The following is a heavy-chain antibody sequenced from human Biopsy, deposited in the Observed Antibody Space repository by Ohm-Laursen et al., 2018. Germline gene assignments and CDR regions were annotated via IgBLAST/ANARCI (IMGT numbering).Heavy chain of an antibody. J-gene: IGHJ6*02. V-gene: IGHV4-34*01. CDR1: GGSFSGYD. Sequence: TLSLTCVVDGGSFSGYDWTWIRQPPGKGLEWVGEFSHTGTTIYNPSLKSRLTISVDKSKNHFSLRLTSMTAADTAVYYCVRGVDYYDPYHYYALDVWGQGTTVTVSS. CDR2: FSHTGTT. CDR3: VRGVDYYDPYHYYALDV. D-gene: IGHD3-22*01.